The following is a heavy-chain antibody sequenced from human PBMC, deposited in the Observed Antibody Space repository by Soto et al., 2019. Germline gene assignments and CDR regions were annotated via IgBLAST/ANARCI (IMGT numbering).Heavy chain of an antibody. CDR1: GLTFSSNG. V-gene: IGHV3-33*01. CDR3: ARWGYNKKLDY. CDR2: IWYDGSDK. D-gene: IGHD1-20*01. Sequence: QVQLEQSGGGVVQPGRSLRLSCVASGLTFSSNGMHWVRQAPGKGLEWVAVIWYDGSDKYYADSVKGRFTISRDNSKNTLYLQMNSLRAEDTAVYYCARWGYNKKLDYWCQGTLVTVSS. J-gene: IGHJ4*02.